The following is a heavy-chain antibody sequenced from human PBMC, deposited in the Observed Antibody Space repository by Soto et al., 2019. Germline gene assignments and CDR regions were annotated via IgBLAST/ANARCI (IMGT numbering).Heavy chain of an antibody. Sequence: SVKVSCKASGGTFSSYTISWVRQAPGQGLEWMGRIIPILGIANYAQKFQGRVTITADKSTSTAYMELSSLRSEDTAVYYCASPHCSGGSCYDDNFDYWGQGTLVTVSS. D-gene: IGHD2-15*01. V-gene: IGHV1-69*02. CDR1: GGTFSSYT. CDR3: ASPHCSGGSCYDDNFDY. CDR2: IIPILGIA. J-gene: IGHJ4*02.